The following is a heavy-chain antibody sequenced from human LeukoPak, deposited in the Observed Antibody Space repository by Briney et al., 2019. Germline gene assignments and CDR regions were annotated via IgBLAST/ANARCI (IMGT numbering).Heavy chain of an antibody. CDR1: GGSFSDFY. Sequence: SETLSLTCAVYGGSFSDFYWNWIRQPPGKGLEWIGEINHSGRANYNPSLKSRVTMSVDTSMNQISLKLSSVTAADTAVYYCARVTGYMIEDFFDSWGQGTLVTVSS. D-gene: IGHD3-22*01. CDR3: ARVTGYMIEDFFDS. CDR2: INHSGRA. J-gene: IGHJ4*02. V-gene: IGHV4-34*01.